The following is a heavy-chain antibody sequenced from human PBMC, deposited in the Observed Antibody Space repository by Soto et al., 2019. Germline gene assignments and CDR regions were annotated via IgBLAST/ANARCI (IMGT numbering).Heavy chain of an antibody. D-gene: IGHD5-12*01. CDR2: VKDGGHT. CDR3: ARGQEGVVATH. J-gene: IGHJ4*02. CDR1: GGSLSGYY. V-gene: IGHV4-34*01. Sequence: QVQLQQWGAGLLKPSETLSLNCAVTGGSLSGYYWSWIRQPPGKGLEWIGEVKDGGHTNYSPSLRGRVTISSDTSNNQFCLRLISVTAADTGVYYCARGQEGVVATHWDQGSLVTVSS.